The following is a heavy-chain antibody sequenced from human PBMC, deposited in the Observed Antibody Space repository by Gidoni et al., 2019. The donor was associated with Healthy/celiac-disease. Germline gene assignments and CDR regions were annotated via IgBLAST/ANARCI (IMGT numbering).Heavy chain of an antibody. V-gene: IGHV4-4*07. D-gene: IGHD3-22*01. CDR3: ARGAYYYDSSGYYGSTGYFDY. CDR1: GGPISSYY. J-gene: IGHJ4*02. CDR2: IYTSGST. Sequence: QLQESGPGLVKPSEPLSLTCTVPGGPISSYYWSWIRQPAGKGLEWIGRIYTSGSTNYNPSLKSRVTMSVDTSKNQFSLKLSSVTAADTAVYYCARGAYYYDSSGYYGSTGYFDYWGQGTLVTVSS.